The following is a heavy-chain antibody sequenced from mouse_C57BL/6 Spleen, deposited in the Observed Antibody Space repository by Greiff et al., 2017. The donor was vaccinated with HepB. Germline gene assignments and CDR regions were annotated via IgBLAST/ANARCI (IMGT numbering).Heavy chain of an antibody. CDR2: IYPGSGNT. Sequence: QVQLKQSGAELVRPGASVKLSCKASGYTFTDYYINWVKQRPGQGLEWIARIYPGSGNTYYNEKFKGKATLTAEKSSSTAYMQLSSLTSEDSAVYFCARPSMDYWGQGTSVTVSS. V-gene: IGHV1-76*01. J-gene: IGHJ4*01. CDR3: ARPSMDY. CDR1: GYTFTDYY.